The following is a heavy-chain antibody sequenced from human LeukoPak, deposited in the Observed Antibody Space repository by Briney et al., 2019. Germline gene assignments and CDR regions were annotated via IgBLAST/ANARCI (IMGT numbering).Heavy chain of an antibody. CDR2: IRSKAYGGTT. J-gene: IGHJ4*02. CDR3: TRSSGWYNPIDY. CDR1: GFTFGDCA. V-gene: IGHV3-49*04. Sequence: GGSLRLSCTASGFTFGDCAMSWVRQAPGKGLEWVGFIRSKAYGGTTEYAASVKGRFTISRDDSKSIAYLQMNSLKTEDTAVYYCTRSSGWYNPIDYWGQGTLVTVSS. D-gene: IGHD6-19*01.